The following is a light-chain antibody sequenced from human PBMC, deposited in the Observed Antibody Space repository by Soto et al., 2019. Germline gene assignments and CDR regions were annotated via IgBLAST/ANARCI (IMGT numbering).Light chain of an antibody. CDR2: GAS. Sequence: EIVMTQSPATLSVSPGGRATLSCRASQSISDTLAWYQQKPGQAPRLLIHGASTRATGFPARFSGSGSGTDFTLTISSLQSEDFAVYYGQQYNNWPWTYGQGTKVEIK. CDR1: QSISDT. J-gene: IGKJ1*01. CDR3: QQYNNWPWT. V-gene: IGKV3-15*01.